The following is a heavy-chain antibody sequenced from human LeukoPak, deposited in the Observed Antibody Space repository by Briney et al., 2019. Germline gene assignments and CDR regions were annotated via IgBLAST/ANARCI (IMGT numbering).Heavy chain of an antibody. Sequence: ASVKVSCKASGYTFTSYDINWVRQATGQGLEWMGWMNPNSGNTGYAQKFQGRVTMTRNTSISTAYMEPSSLRSEDTAVYYCARWGQYYDFWSGYYKDLDYWGQGTLVTVSS. CDR1: GYTFTSYD. CDR3: ARWGQYYDFWSGYYKDLDY. D-gene: IGHD3-3*01. CDR2: MNPNSGNT. J-gene: IGHJ4*02. V-gene: IGHV1-8*01.